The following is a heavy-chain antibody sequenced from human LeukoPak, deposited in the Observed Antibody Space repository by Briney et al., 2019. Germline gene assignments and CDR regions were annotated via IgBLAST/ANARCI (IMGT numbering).Heavy chain of an antibody. CDR3: ARSAFLVTAPGLYYFDY. CDR2: IYNSGCT. J-gene: IGHJ4*02. Sequence: PSETLFLTCTVSGGSISSYYWSWIRQPARKGLEWIGHIYNSGCTNYNPSLKGRVTMSVATSKNQFSLHLSSVTAADTAVYYCARSAFLVTAPGLYYFDYWGQGTLVAVSS. V-gene: IGHV4-4*07. D-gene: IGHD6-13*01. CDR1: GGSISSYY.